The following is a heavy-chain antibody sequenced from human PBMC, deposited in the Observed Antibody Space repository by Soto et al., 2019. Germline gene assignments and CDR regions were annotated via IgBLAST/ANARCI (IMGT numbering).Heavy chain of an antibody. CDR1: GFPFSSYA. J-gene: IGHJ4*02. D-gene: IGHD1-1*01. Sequence: GGSLRLSCAASGFPFSSYAMHWVRQAPGKGLEWVAVIAYDGRNKYYADSVKGRFTISRDNSKNTLYLQMNSLRIEDTAVYYCARELERVFDYWGQGTLVTAPQ. CDR2: IAYDGRNK. V-gene: IGHV3-30*04. CDR3: ARELERVFDY.